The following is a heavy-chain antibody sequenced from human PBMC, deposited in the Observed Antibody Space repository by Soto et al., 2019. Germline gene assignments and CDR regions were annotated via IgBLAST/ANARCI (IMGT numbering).Heavy chain of an antibody. Sequence: PGESLKISCKGSGYSFSRFWIAWVRQMPGKGLEWMGIIYPGDSDTRYNPSFQGQVTISADKSISTAYLQWRSLKASDTAMYYCARRFPTSEFFDSWGQGTLVTVSS. CDR1: GYSFSRFW. V-gene: IGHV5-51*01. J-gene: IGHJ4*02. CDR3: ARRFPTSEFFDS. D-gene: IGHD3-10*01. CDR2: IYPGDSDT.